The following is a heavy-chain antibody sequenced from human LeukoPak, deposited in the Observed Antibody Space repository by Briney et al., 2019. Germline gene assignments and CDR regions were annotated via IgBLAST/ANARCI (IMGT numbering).Heavy chain of an antibody. CDR1: GFPFSDYW. Sequence: GGSLRLSCVASGFPFSDYWMSWVRQAPGKGLEWVAHIKHDASEKYYVDSVKGRFTISRDNAKNSLYLSMNSLRSEDTAVYYCARTTKYSFDIWGQGTMVTVSS. V-gene: IGHV3-7*04. CDR2: IKHDASEK. CDR3: ARTTKYSFDI. J-gene: IGHJ3*02. D-gene: IGHD2/OR15-2a*01.